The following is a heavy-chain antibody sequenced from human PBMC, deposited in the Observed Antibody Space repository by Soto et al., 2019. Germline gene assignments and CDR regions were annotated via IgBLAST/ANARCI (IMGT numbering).Heavy chain of an antibody. D-gene: IGHD2-15*01. CDR2: VYHSGST. Sequence: SETLSLTCAVSGTSISSTFWWTWVRQPPGKGLGWIGEVYHSGSTKYNPSLKSRVTISVDKSKNQFSLELRAVTAADTAVYYCATLPPRIVVVKTEIPTWGQGTLVTVSS. CDR1: GTSISSTFW. CDR3: ATLPPRIVVVKTEIPT. J-gene: IGHJ5*02. V-gene: IGHV4-4*02.